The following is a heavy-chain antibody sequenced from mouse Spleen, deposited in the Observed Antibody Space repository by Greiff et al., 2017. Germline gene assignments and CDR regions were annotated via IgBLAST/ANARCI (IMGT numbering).Heavy chain of an antibody. CDR2: ISSGSSTT. J-gene: IGHJ4*01. CDR1: GFTFSDYG. CDR3: ARPANWGFYYCAMDY. V-gene: IGHV5-17*01. Sequence: EVKLVESGGGLVKPGGSLKLSCAASGFTFSDYGMHWVRQAPEKGLEWVAYISSGSSTTYYADTVKGRFTISRDNAKNTLFLQMTSLRSEDTAMYYCARPANWGFYYCAMDYWGQGTSVTVSS. D-gene: IGHD4-1*01.